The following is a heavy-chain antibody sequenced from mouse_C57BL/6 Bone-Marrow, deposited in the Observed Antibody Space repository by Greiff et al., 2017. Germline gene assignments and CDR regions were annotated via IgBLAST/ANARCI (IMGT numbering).Heavy chain of an antibody. CDR2: IYPGGGYT. Sequence: QVQLQQSGAELVRPGTSVKMSCKASGYTFTNYWIGWAKQRPGHGLEWIGDIYPGGGYTNYNEKFKGKATLTADKSSSTAYMQFSSLTSEDSAIYYCARRDCGSSYKRKSYYFDYWGQGTTLTVSS. V-gene: IGHV1-63*01. D-gene: IGHD1-1*01. CDR3: ARRDCGSSYKRKSYYFDY. J-gene: IGHJ2*01. CDR1: GYTFTNYW.